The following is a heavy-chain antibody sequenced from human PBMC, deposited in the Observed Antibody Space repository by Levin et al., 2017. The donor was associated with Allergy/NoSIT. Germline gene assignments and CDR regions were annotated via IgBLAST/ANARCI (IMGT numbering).Heavy chain of an antibody. CDR1: GVSISSGGYS. V-gene: IGHV4-30-2*01. CDR2: IYHSGST. J-gene: IGHJ5*02. D-gene: IGHD5-24*01. CDR3: ARGTYNYDDNWFDP. Sequence: SETLSLTCAVSGVSISSGGYSWSWIRQPPGKGLEWIGYIYHSGSTYYNPSLKSRVTISLDRSKNQFSLRLTSVTAADTAVYYCARGTYNYDDNWFDPWGQGTLVTVSS.